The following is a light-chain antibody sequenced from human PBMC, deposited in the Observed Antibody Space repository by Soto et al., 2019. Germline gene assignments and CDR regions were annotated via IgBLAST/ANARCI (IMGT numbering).Light chain of an antibody. Sequence: DIQMTQSPSSLSASVGDRVTITCRASQGISNYLAWYQQNPGKVPKLLIYAASTLQSGVPSRFSGSGSVTVFTLTISSLQPEDVATYYCQKYNGAPYTFGQGTKLEIK. CDR2: AAS. V-gene: IGKV1-27*01. CDR3: QKYNGAPYT. J-gene: IGKJ2*01. CDR1: QGISNY.